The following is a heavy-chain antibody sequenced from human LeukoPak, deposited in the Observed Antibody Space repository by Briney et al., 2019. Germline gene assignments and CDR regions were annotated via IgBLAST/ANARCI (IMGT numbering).Heavy chain of an antibody. D-gene: IGHD2-21*02. CDR1: GYTFTGYY. V-gene: IGHV1-2*02. CDR3: ARGGDVYYYYGMDV. CDR2: INPNSGGT. Sequence: ASVTVSCKASGYTFTGYYMHWVRHAPGQGPEWMGWINPNSGGTNYAQKFQGRLTITRDTSISTAYMELSRLRSDDTAVYYCARGGDVYYYYGMDVWGQGTTVTVSS. J-gene: IGHJ6*02.